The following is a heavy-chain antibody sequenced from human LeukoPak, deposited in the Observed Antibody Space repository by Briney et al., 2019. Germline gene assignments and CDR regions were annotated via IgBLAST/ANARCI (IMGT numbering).Heavy chain of an antibody. D-gene: IGHD3-10*01. J-gene: IGHJ4*02. CDR3: AREESQYGSGSFDY. CDR1: GGSISSSNW. CDR2: IYHSGST. Sequence: SGTLSLTCAISGGSISSSNWWSWVRQPPGKGLEWIGEIYHSGSTNYNPSLKSRVTISVDKSKNQFSLKLSSVTAADTAVYYCAREESQYGSGSFDYWGQGTLVTVSS. V-gene: IGHV4-4*02.